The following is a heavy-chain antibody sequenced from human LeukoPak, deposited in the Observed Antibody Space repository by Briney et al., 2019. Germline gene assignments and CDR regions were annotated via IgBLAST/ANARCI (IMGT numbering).Heavy chain of an antibody. CDR1: GGSFSGYY. Sequence: SETLSLTCAVYGGSFSGYYWSWIRQPPGKGLEWIGEINHSGSINYNPSLKNRVTISVDTSKNQFSLKLSSVTAADTAVYYCARVGATTRWFDPWGQGTLVTVSS. J-gene: IGHJ5*02. V-gene: IGHV4-34*01. CDR3: ARVGATTRWFDP. CDR2: INHSGSI. D-gene: IGHD1-26*01.